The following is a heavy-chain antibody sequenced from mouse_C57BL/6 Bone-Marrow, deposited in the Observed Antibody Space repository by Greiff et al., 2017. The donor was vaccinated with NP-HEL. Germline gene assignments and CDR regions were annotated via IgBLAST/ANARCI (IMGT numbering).Heavy chain of an antibody. CDR3: ARRSTGTGYFDY. D-gene: IGHD4-1*02. CDR1: GYTFTSYW. CDR2: IHPNSGST. V-gene: IGHV1-64*01. Sequence: QVQLQQSGAELVKPGASVKLSCKASGYTFTSYWMHWVKQRPGQGLEWIGMIHPNSGSTNYNEKFKSKATLTVDKSSSTAYMQLSSLTSEDSAVYYCARRSTGTGYFDYWGQGTTLTVSS. J-gene: IGHJ2*01.